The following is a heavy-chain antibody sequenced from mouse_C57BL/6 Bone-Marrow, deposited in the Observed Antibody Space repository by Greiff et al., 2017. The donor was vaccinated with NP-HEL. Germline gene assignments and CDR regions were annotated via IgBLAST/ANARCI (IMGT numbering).Heavy chain of an antibody. CDR3: ARKSATAPFDY. D-gene: IGHD1-2*01. J-gene: IGHJ2*01. Sequence: VKLQESGAELARPGAPVKMSCKASGYTFTSYTMHWVKQRPGQGLEWIGYINPSSGYTKYNQKFKDKATLTADKSSSTAYMQLSSLTSEDSAVYYCARKSATAPFDYWGQGTTLTVSS. CDR1: GYTFTSYT. CDR2: INPSSGYT. V-gene: IGHV1-4*01.